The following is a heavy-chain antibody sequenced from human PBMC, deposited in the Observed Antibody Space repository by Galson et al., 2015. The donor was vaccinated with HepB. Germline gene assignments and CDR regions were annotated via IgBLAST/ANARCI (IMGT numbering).Heavy chain of an antibody. V-gene: IGHV3-11*01. D-gene: IGHD3-3*01. Sequence: SLRLSCAASGFTFSDYYMSWIRQAPGKGLEWVSYISSSGSTIYYADSVKGRFTISRDNAKNSLYLQMNSLRAEDTAVYYCARGVVYYDFWSGYYSPGGYFDYWGQGTLVTVSS. CDR3: ARGVVYYDFWSGYYSPGGYFDY. CDR1: GFTFSDYY. J-gene: IGHJ4*02. CDR2: ISSSGSTI.